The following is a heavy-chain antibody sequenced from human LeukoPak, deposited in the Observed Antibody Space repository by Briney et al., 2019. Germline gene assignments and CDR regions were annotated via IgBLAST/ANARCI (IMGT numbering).Heavy chain of an antibody. J-gene: IGHJ4*02. V-gene: IGHV4-34*01. D-gene: IGHD2-15*01. Sequence: SETLSLTCAVYGGSFSGYYWSWIRQPPGKGLEWIGEINHSGSTNYNPSLKSRVTISVDTSKNQFSLKLSSVTAADTAVYYCARVVSTSSGGSCHDYWGQGTLVTVSS. CDR2: INHSGST. CDR3: ARVVSTSSGGSCHDY. CDR1: GGSFSGYY.